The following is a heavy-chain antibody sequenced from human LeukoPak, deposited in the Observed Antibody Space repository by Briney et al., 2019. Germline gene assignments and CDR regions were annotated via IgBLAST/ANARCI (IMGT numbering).Heavy chain of an antibody. J-gene: IGHJ4*02. CDR1: GFTFSSYS. CDR2: ISSSSSYI. V-gene: IGHV3-21*01. CDR3: ARSLTGTGDY. Sequence: KPGGSLRLSCAASGFTFSSYSMNWVRQAPGKGREWVSSISSSSSYIYYADSVKGRFTISRDNAKNSLYLQMNSLRAEDTAVYYCARSLTGTGDYWGQGTLVTVSS. D-gene: IGHD1-7*01.